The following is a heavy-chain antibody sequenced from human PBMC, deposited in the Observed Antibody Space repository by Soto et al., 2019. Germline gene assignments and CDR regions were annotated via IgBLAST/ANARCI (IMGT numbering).Heavy chain of an antibody. D-gene: IGHD3-9*01. CDR2: IVVGSGNT. Sequence: SVKVSCKASGFTFTSSAVQWVRQARGQRLEWIGWIVVGSGNTNYAQKFQERDTITRDLSTSTAYMGLSSLRSEDTAVYYCAAMATYDILTGHYYYGMDVWGQGTTVTVSS. CDR1: GFTFTSSA. V-gene: IGHV1-58*01. J-gene: IGHJ6*02. CDR3: AAMATYDILTGHYYYGMDV.